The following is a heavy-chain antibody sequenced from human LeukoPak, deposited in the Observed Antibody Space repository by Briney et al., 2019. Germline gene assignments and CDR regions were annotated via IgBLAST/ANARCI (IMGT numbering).Heavy chain of an antibody. CDR2: IIPIFGTA. J-gene: IGHJ4*02. Sequence: ASVKVSCKASGGTFSSYAISWVRQAPGQGLEWMGGIIPIFGTANYAQKFQGRVTITADESTSTAYMELGSLRSEDTAVYYCARVGTGGWYFDYWGQGTLVTVSS. CDR1: GGTFSSYA. CDR3: ARVGTGGWYFDY. D-gene: IGHD6-19*01. V-gene: IGHV1-69*13.